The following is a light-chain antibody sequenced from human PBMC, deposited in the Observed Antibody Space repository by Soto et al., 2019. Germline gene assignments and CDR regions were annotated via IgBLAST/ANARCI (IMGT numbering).Light chain of an antibody. V-gene: IGKV4-1*01. CDR2: WAS. Sequence: DFVMTQSPDSLAVSLGERATINCKSSQTVLSNSNNKNYLAWFQQKPGQPPKLLISWASIRESGVPDRFSGSGSGTDFTLTISSLQAEDVAVYYCQQYHSDPITFGQGIRLEIK. CDR3: QQYHSDPIT. J-gene: IGKJ5*01. CDR1: QTVLSNSNNKNY.